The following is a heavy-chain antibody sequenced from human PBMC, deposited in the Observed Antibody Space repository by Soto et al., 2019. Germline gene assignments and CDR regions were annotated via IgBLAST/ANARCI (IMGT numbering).Heavy chain of an antibody. CDR1: GYTFTSYY. J-gene: IGHJ2*01. Sequence: ASVKVSCKASGYTFTSYYMHWVRQAPGQGLEWMGIINPSGGSTSYAQKFQGRVTMTRDTSTSTVYMELSSLRSEDTAVYYCARGGVIVVVVAATPDWYFDLWGRGTLVTV. CDR2: INPSGGST. CDR3: ARGGVIVVVVAATPDWYFDL. D-gene: IGHD2-15*01. V-gene: IGHV1-46*03.